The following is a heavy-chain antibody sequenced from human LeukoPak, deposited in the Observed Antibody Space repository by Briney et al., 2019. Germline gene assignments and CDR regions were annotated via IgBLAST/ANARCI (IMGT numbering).Heavy chain of an antibody. CDR2: ISYDGSNK. J-gene: IGHJ4*02. D-gene: IGHD3-3*01. Sequence: GGSLRLSCAASGFTFSSYDMHWVRQAPGKGLEWVAVISYDGSNKQYADSVKGRFTISRDNSKNTLYLQMNSLRAEDTAVYYCARDLSSFGVVTVFDYWGQGTLVTVSS. CDR1: GFTFSSYD. V-gene: IGHV3-30-3*01. CDR3: ARDLSSFGVVTVFDY.